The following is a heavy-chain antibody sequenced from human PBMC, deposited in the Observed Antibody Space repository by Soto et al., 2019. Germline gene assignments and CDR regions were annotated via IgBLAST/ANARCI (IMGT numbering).Heavy chain of an antibody. J-gene: IGHJ4*02. CDR3: ASGGHVDY. Sequence: GGSLRLSCAASGFTFGIHSMNWVRQAPGKGLEWVSSIDSSGTTIYYADSMKGRFDISRDNAKNSLYLQMNSLRAEDTAVYHCASGGHVDYWGQGALVTVSS. CDR2: IDSSGTTI. CDR1: GFTFGIHS. D-gene: IGHD6-25*01. V-gene: IGHV3-48*04.